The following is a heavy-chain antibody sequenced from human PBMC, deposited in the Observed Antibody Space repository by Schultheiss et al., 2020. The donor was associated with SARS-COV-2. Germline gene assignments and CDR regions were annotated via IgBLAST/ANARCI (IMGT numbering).Heavy chain of an antibody. D-gene: IGHD4-17*01. CDR2: IRYDGSNK. CDR1: GFTFSSNS. V-gene: IGHV3-30*02. Sequence: GGSLRLSCAASGFTFSSNSMNWVRQAPGQGLEWVAFIRYDGSNKYYADSVKGLFTISRDNSKNTLYLQMNSLRAEDTAVYYCAKTSTVTRENYYYYYIDVWGKGTTVTVSS. J-gene: IGHJ6*03. CDR3: AKTSTVTRENYYYYYIDV.